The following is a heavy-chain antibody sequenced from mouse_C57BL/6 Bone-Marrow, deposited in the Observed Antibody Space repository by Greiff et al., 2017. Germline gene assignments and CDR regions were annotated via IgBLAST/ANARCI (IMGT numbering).Heavy chain of an antibody. V-gene: IGHV5-6*01. CDR1: GFTFSSYG. CDR3: ARNTVVATDYAMDY. Sequence: EVMLVESGGDLVKPGGSLKLSCAASGFTFSSYGMSWVRQTPDKRLEWVATISSGGSYTYYPDSVKGRFTISRDNAKNTLYLQMSSLKSEDTAMYYCARNTVVATDYAMDYWGQGTSVTVSS. D-gene: IGHD1-1*01. CDR2: ISSGGSYT. J-gene: IGHJ4*01.